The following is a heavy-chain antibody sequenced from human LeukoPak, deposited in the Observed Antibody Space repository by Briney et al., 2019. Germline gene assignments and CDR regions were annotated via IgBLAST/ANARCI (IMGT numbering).Heavy chain of an antibody. V-gene: IGHV1-18*01. CDR3: ARDYYYDSSGLAATYYYYYYMDV. CDR1: GYTFTSYG. J-gene: IGHJ6*03. CDR2: ISAYNGNT. D-gene: IGHD3-22*01. Sequence: ASVKVSCKASGYTFTSYGIIWVRQAPGQGLEWMGWISAYNGNTNYAQKLQGRVTMTTDTSTSTAYMELRSLRSDDTAVYYCARDYYYDSSGLAATYYYYYYMDVWGKGTTVTVSS.